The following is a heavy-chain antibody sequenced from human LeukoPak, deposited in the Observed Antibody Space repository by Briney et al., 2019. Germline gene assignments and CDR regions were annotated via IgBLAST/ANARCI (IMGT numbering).Heavy chain of an antibody. CDR2: IYSGGNT. CDR3: ARRGYCDSSGYDY. Sequence: GGSLRLSCTVSGFTVSSNSMSWVRQAPGKGLEWVSFIYSGGNTHYADSVKGRFTISRDNAKKSLYLQMISLRAEDTAIYYCARRGYCDSSGYDYWGQGTLVTVSS. V-gene: IGHV3-53*01. D-gene: IGHD3-22*01. J-gene: IGHJ4*02. CDR1: GFTVSSNS.